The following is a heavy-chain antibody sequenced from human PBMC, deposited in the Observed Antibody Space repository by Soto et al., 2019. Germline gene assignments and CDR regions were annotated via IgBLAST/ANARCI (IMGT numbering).Heavy chain of an antibody. Sequence: QVQLVESGGGVVQPGRSLRLSCAASGFTFSSYAMHWVRQAPGKGLEWVAVISYDGSNKYYADSVKGRFTISRDNSKNTLYLPMNSLRAEDTAVYYCARDLHLVPAAMPPKYYYYYGMDVWGQGTTVTVSS. J-gene: IGHJ6*02. CDR1: GFTFSSYA. D-gene: IGHD2-2*01. CDR3: ARDLHLVPAAMPPKYYYYYGMDV. V-gene: IGHV3-30-3*01. CDR2: ISYDGSNK.